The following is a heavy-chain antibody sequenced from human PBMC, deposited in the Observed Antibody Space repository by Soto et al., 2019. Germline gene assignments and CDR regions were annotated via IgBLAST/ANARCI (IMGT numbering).Heavy chain of an antibody. J-gene: IGHJ4*02. Sequence: LRLSCAASGFTVSSNYMSWVRQAPGKGLEWVSVIYSGGSTYYADSVKGRFTISRDNSKNTLYLQMNSLRAEDTAVYYCAKGLHTYYYDSSGYYLDYWGQGTLVTVSS. CDR3: AKGLHTYYYDSSGYYLDY. V-gene: IGHV3-53*01. CDR1: GFTVSSNY. CDR2: IYSGGST. D-gene: IGHD3-22*01.